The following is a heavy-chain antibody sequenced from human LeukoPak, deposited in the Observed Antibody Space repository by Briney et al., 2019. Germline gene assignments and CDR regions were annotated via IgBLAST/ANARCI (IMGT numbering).Heavy chain of an antibody. Sequence: ASVKVSCKASGYTFTSYGISWVRQAPGQGLEWMGWISAYNGNTNYAQKLQDRVTMTTDTSTSTAYMELRSPRSDDTAVYYCARGRGYSGYDFSGWFDPWGQGTLVTVSS. CDR1: GYTFTSYG. CDR3: ARGRGYSGYDFSGWFDP. V-gene: IGHV1-18*01. CDR2: ISAYNGNT. J-gene: IGHJ5*02. D-gene: IGHD5-12*01.